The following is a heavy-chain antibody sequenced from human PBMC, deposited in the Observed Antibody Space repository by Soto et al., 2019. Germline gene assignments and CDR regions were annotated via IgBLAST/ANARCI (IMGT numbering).Heavy chain of an antibody. CDR3: ARGLGLFNWFDP. J-gene: IGHJ5*02. Sequence: GGSLRLSCAASGFTFSSYGMHWVRQAPGKGLEWVAVIWYDGSNKYYADSVKGRFTISVDTSKNQFSLKLSSVTAADTAVYYCARGLGLFNWFDPWGQGTLVTVSS. CDR2: IWYDGSNK. CDR1: GFTFSSYG. V-gene: IGHV3-33*01.